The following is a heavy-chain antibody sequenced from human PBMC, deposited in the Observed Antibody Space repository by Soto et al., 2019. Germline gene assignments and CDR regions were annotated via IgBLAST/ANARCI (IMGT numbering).Heavy chain of an antibody. CDR1: GFTFSNAW. CDR3: AKDKGGRYCSRTSCLYSFDY. D-gene: IGHD2-2*01. V-gene: IGHV3-23*01. J-gene: IGHJ4*02. Sequence: GGSLRLSCAASGFTFSNAWMSWVRQAPGKGLEWVSTISDSGSTYYADSVEGRFTISRDNSKNTLYLEMNSLRAEDTAVYYCAKDKGGRYCSRTSCLYSFDYWGQGTLVTVSS. CDR2: ISDSGST.